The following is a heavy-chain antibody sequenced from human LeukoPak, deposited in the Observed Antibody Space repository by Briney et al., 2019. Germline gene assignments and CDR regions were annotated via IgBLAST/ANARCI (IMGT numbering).Heavy chain of an antibody. V-gene: IGHV3-23*01. CDR1: GFTFSSYA. CDR3: AKVMDSYSSSWYQNPYYFDY. CDR2: ISGSGGST. J-gene: IGHJ4*02. D-gene: IGHD6-13*01. Sequence: GGSLRLSCAASGFTFSSYAMSWVRQAPGKGLEWVSAISGSGGSTYYAGSVKGRFTISRDNSKNTLYLQMNSLRAEDTAVYYCAKVMDSYSSSWYQNPYYFDYWGQGTLVTVSS.